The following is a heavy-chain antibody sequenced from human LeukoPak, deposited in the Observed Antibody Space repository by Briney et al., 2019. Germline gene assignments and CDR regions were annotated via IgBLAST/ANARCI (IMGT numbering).Heavy chain of an antibody. V-gene: IGHV4-30-4*01. CDR1: GGSINSGAHY. Sequence: SETLSLTCTVSGGSINSGAHYWSWVRQPPGKGLGWIGYISYSGSTYYNPSLKSRVTISVDTSKNQFSLKLSSVTAADTAVYYCARYYGGNSNFDYWGQGTLVTVSS. D-gene: IGHD4-23*01. CDR2: ISYSGST. J-gene: IGHJ4*02. CDR3: ARYYGGNSNFDY.